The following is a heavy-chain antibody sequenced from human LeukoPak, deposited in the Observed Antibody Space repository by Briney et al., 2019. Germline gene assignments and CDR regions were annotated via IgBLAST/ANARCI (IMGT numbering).Heavy chain of an antibody. CDR2: IYYSGST. J-gene: IGHJ4*02. V-gene: IGHV4-59*01. CDR1: GGSTSSYY. D-gene: IGHD3-22*01. Sequence: SETLSLTCTVSGGSTSSYYWSWIRQPPGKGLEWIGYIYYSGSTNYNPSLKSRVTISVDTSKNQFSLKLSSVTAADTAVYYCARDFGPYDSSGYFYCWGQGTLVTVSS. CDR3: ARDFGPYDSSGYFYC.